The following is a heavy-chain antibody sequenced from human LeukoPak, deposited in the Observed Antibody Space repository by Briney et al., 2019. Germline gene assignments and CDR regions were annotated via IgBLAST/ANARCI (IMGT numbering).Heavy chain of an antibody. CDR1: GFTFSNYA. CDR3: AKGYSGSYFDY. Sequence: GGSLRLSCAASGFTFSNYAMSWVRQAPGKGLEWVSTISGSGGSTYYADSVKGRFTISRDNSKNTLYLQMNSLRAEDTAVYYCAKGYSGSYFDYWGQGNLVTVSS. CDR2: ISGSGGST. J-gene: IGHJ4*02. V-gene: IGHV3-23*01. D-gene: IGHD1-26*01.